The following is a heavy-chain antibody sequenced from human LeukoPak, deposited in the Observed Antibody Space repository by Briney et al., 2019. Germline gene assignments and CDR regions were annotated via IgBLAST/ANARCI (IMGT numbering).Heavy chain of an antibody. V-gene: IGHV3-23*01. CDR1: GFTFRNYA. D-gene: IGHD5-12*01. J-gene: IGHJ3*01. CDR3: AKRHIAALGGDAFDA. CDR2: ISASGGTP. Sequence: GGSLRLSCAASGFTFRNYAMSWVRQAPGRGLAWVSAISASGGTPYYADSVKGRFTISRENSQNTLYLQMNSLRAEDTAVYYCAKRHIAALGGDAFDAWGQGTMVTVSS.